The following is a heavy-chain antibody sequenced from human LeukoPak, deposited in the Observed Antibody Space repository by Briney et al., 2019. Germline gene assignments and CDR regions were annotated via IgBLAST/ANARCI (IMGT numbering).Heavy chain of an antibody. J-gene: IGHJ2*01. CDR2: INPSGGST. V-gene: IGHV1-46*01. CDR1: GYTFTSYG. D-gene: IGHD1-26*01. Sequence: ASVKVSCKASGYTFTSYGISWVRQAPGQGLEWMGIINPSGGSTSYAQKFQGRVTMTRDTSTSTVYMELSSLRSEDTAVYYCAREVGATHWYFDLWGRGTLVTVSS. CDR3: AREVGATHWYFDL.